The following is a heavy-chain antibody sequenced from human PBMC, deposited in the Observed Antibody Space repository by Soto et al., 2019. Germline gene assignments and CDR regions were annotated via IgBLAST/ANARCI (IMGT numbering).Heavy chain of an antibody. Sequence: QVQLQESGPGLVKPSQTLSLTCTVSGGSISSGDYYWSWIRQPPGKGLEWIGYIYYSGSTYYNPSLQSRVTITVDTAKNQFSLKLSSVTAADTAVYYCASTSDYYDSSGPLTGGAFDIWGQGTMVTVSS. CDR2: IYYSGST. CDR1: GGSISSGDYY. V-gene: IGHV4-30-4*01. CDR3: ASTSDYYDSSGPLTGGAFDI. J-gene: IGHJ3*02. D-gene: IGHD3-22*01.